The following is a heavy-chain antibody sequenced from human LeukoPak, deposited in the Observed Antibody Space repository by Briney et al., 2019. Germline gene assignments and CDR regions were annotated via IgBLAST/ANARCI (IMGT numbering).Heavy chain of an antibody. J-gene: IGHJ6*03. Sequence: GGSLRLSCAASGFTFSSNGMSWVRQAPGKGLEWVSAISGSGGSTNYADSVKGRFTISRDNSKNTLYLQMNSLRAEDTAVYYCAKCILTGYYKGYMDVWGKGTTVTISS. D-gene: IGHD3-9*01. CDR1: GFTFSSNG. V-gene: IGHV3-23*01. CDR3: AKCILTGYYKGYMDV. CDR2: ISGSGGST.